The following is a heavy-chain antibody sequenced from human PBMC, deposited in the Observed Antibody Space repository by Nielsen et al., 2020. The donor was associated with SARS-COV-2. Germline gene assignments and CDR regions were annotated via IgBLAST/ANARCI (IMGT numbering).Heavy chain of an antibody. Sequence: GESLKISCKVSGFSFSSYTMTWVRQAPGKGLEWVSSISWSSGYIYYADSVKGRFTISRDNAENSLYLQMNSLRAEDTAVYYCARDQGIAVAGTGDGYWGQGTLVTVSS. D-gene: IGHD6-19*01. CDR2: ISWSSGYI. CDR3: ARDQGIAVAGTGDGY. V-gene: IGHV3-21*01. CDR1: GFSFSSYT. J-gene: IGHJ4*02.